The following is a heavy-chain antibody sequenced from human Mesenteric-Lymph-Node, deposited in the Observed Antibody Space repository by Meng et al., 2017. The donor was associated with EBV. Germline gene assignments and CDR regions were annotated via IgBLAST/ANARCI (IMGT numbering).Heavy chain of an antibody. CDR3: ARDGLRFFHSGTYAGGY. J-gene: IGHJ4*02. CDR1: GYTFTDYG. CDR2: ISPYNGHT. V-gene: IGHV1-18*01. Sequence: QVQRVQPGPEVKKPGASVKVSCQASGYTFTDYGFTWVRQAPGQGLEWMGWISPYNGHTNYPQKFQDRVTMTTDISTSTAYMELRSLRSDDTAVYYCARDGLRFFHSGTYAGGYWGQGTLVTVSS. D-gene: IGHD3-10*01.